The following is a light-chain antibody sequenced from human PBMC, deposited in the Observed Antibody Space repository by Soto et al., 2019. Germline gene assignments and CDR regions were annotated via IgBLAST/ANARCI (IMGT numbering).Light chain of an antibody. J-gene: IGKJ1*01. Sequence: IVMTQSQATLSMSPGERATLSCRASQSVSNSLAWHQQKPGQAPRLLIYGASSRATGIPDRFSGSGSGTDFTLTIGRLEPEDFAVYYCQQYGRSPWTFGQGTKVDI. CDR1: QSVSNS. V-gene: IGKV3-20*01. CDR3: QQYGRSPWT. CDR2: GAS.